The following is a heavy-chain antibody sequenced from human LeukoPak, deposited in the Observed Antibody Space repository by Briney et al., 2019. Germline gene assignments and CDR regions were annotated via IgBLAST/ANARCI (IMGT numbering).Heavy chain of an antibody. CDR3: ARDPVGQQLADY. J-gene: IGHJ4*02. CDR1: GFTVSTDH. D-gene: IGHD6-13*01. Sequence: PGGSLRLSCAASGFTVSTDHMSWVRQAPGKGLEWVAVSYSGGTSQYAESVKGRFTISRDNSKNTLSLQMNSLRAEDTALYYCARDPVGQQLADYWGQGTLVTVSS. V-gene: IGHV3-53*01. CDR2: SYSGGTS.